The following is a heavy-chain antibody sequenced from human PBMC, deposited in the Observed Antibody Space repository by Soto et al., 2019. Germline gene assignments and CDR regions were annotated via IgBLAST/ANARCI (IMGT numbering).Heavy chain of an antibody. CDR1: GFTFSSYW. CDR3: AKARWGTKGYFDY. J-gene: IGHJ4*02. CDR2: ISWNSGSI. Sequence: SLRLSCAASGFTFSSYWMHWVRQAPGKGLKWVSGISWNSGSIGYADSVKGRFTISRDNAKNSLYLQMNSLRAEDTALYYCAKARWGTKGYFDYWGQGTLVTVSS. V-gene: IGHV3-9*01. D-gene: IGHD2-8*02.